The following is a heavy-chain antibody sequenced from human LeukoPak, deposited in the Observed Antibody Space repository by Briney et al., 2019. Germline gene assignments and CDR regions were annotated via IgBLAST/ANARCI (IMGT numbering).Heavy chain of an antibody. D-gene: IGHD1-7*01. Sequence: GGSLRLSCAASGFTFSSYAVSWVRQAPGKGLEWVSAISGSGGSTYYADSVKGRFTISRDNSKNTLYLQMNSLRAEDTAVYYCAKVHSYNWNYGGYFDYWGQGTLVTVSS. CDR2: ISGSGGST. CDR3: AKVHSYNWNYGGYFDY. V-gene: IGHV3-23*01. CDR1: GFTFSSYA. J-gene: IGHJ4*02.